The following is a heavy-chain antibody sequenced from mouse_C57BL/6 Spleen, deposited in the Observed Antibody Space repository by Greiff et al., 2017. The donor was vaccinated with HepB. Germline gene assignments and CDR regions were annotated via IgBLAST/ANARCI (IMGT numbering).Heavy chain of an antibody. CDR1: GYAFSSYW. CDR2: IYPGDGDT. D-gene: IGHD1-1*01. J-gene: IGHJ2*01. CDR3: ARGRYYGSSYFDY. V-gene: IGHV1-80*01. Sequence: QVQLKQSGAELVKPGASVKISCKASGYAFSSYWMNWVKQRPGKGLEWIGQIYPGDGDTNYNGKFKGKATLTADKSSSTAYMQLSSLTSEDSAVYFCARGRYYGSSYFDYWGQGTTLTVSS.